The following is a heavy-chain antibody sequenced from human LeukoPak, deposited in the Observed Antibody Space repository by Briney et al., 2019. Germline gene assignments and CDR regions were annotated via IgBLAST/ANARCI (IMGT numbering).Heavy chain of an antibody. CDR1: GFTFSSYS. D-gene: IGHD1-26*01. CDR2: ISSSSSYI. V-gene: IGHV3-21*01. Sequence: GGSLRLSCAASGFTFSSYSMNWVRQAPGKGLEWVSSISSSSSYIYYADSVKGRSTISRDNAKNSLYLQMNSLRAEDTAVYYCARDVGALRPTDAFDIWGQGTMVTVSS. CDR3: ARDVGALRPTDAFDI. J-gene: IGHJ3*02.